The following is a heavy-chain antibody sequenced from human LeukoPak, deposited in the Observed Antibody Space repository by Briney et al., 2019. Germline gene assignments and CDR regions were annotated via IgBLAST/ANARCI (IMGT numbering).Heavy chain of an antibody. J-gene: IGHJ4*02. Sequence: AGGPLRLSCAASGFTFDDYAMHWVRQAPGKGLEWVSGISWNSGSIGYADSVKGRFTISRDNSKSTMYLQMNSLRVEDTAVYYCVKWTGYGMNWGQGTLVTVSS. CDR1: GFTFDDYA. CDR2: ISWNSGSI. V-gene: IGHV3-9*01. CDR3: VKWTGYGMN. D-gene: IGHD3/OR15-3a*01.